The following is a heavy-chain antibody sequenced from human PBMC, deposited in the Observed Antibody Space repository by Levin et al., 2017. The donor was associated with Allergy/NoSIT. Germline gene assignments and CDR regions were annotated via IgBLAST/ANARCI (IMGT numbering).Heavy chain of an antibody. CDR2: INPNSGGT. D-gene: IGHD3-9*01. V-gene: IGHV1-2*02. CDR1: GYTFTGYY. CDR3: ARDGTYDILTGYPRYHDAFDI. Sequence: GESLKISCKASGYTFTGYYMHWVRQAPGQGLEWMGWINPNSGGTNYAQKFQGRVTMTRDTSISTAYMELSRLRSDDTAVYYCARDGTYDILTGYPRYHDAFDIWGQGTMVTVSS. J-gene: IGHJ3*02.